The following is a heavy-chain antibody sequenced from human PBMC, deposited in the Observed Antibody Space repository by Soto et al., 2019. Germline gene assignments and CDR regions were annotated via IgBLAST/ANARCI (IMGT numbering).Heavy chain of an antibody. CDR3: ARDGLGSGDQDWYYYYGMDV. Sequence: QVQLVESGGGVVQPGRSPRLSCAASGFTFSSYGMHWVRQAPGKGLEWVAVIWYDGSNKYYADSVKGRFTISRDNSKNTLYLQMNSLRAEDTAVYYCARDGLGSGDQDWYYYYGMDVWGQGTTVTVSS. D-gene: IGHD3-16*01. CDR2: IWYDGSNK. J-gene: IGHJ6*02. V-gene: IGHV3-33*01. CDR1: GFTFSSYG.